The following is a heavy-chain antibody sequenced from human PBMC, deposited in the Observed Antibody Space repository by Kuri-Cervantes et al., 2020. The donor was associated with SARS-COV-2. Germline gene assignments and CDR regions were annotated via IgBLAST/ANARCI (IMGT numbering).Heavy chain of an antibody. CDR2: ISSSSSYT. J-gene: IGHJ6*02. Sequence: GGSLRLSCAASGLTFSDYYMSWIRQAPGKGLEWVSYISSSSSYTNYADSVKGRFTISRDNAKNSLYLQMNSLRAEDTAVYYCARDPRGVVNPYYYYGMDVWGQGTTVTVSS. CDR1: GLTFSDYY. CDR3: ARDPRGVVNPYYYYGMDV. V-gene: IGHV3-11*05. D-gene: IGHD3-3*01.